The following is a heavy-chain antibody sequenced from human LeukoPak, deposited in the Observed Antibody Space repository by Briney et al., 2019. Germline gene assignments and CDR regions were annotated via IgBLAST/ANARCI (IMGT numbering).Heavy chain of an antibody. D-gene: IGHD2-21*02. V-gene: IGHV3-23*01. J-gene: IGHJ4*02. CDR2: ITGDGSST. Sequence: GRSLRLSCAASGFTFSNYAMGWVRQAPGKGLEWVSAITGDGSSTYNADSVKGRFTVSRDNSKNTLYLQMNSLRAEDTATYYCAKARIVVVTALDYWGQGTLVIVSS. CDR3: AKARIVVVTALDY. CDR1: GFTFSNYA.